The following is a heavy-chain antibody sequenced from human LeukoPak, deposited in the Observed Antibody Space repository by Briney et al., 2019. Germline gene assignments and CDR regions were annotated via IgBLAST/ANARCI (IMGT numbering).Heavy chain of an antibody. CDR3: AKYRDYYYYYYMDV. D-gene: IGHD1-26*01. J-gene: IGHJ6*03. Sequence: GGSLRLSCAAPGFTFSSYGMSWVRQAPGKGLEWVSAISGSGGSTYYADPVKGRFTISRDNSKNTLYLQMNSLRAEDTAVYYCAKYRDYYYYYYMDVWGKGTTVTVSS. CDR2: ISGSGGST. CDR1: GFTFSSYG. V-gene: IGHV3-23*01.